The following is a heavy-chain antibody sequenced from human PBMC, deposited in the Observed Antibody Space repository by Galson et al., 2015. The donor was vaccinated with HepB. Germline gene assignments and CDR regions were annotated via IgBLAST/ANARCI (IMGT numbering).Heavy chain of an antibody. CDR3: ARDQIADSYDAFGI. D-gene: IGHD2-21*01. Sequence: TLSLTCTVSGGSISSYFWSWIRQPAGKGLEWIGHIYTSGSTTYNPSLKSRVSMSVDKSKNQFSLKLTSMTAADTAVYYCARDQIADSYDAFGIWGQGTMVTVSS. CDR2: IYTSGST. J-gene: IGHJ3*02. V-gene: IGHV4-4*07. CDR1: GGSISSYF.